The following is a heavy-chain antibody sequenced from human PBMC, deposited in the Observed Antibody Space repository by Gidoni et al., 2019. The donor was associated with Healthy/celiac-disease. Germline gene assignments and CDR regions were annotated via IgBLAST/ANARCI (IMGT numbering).Heavy chain of an antibody. CDR1: GFTFSSYG. J-gene: IGHJ4*02. Sequence: QVQLVESGGGVVQPGRSLRLSCATSGFTFSSYGMEWVRQAPGKGRELVSVIWYDGSNNYYADSVKGRFNMSRDNSKNTLYLQMNSLRAEDTAVYYCARGGDIVATAYFDYWGQGTLVTVSS. D-gene: IGHD5-12*01. CDR2: IWYDGSNN. CDR3: ARGGDIVATAYFDY. V-gene: IGHV3-33*01.